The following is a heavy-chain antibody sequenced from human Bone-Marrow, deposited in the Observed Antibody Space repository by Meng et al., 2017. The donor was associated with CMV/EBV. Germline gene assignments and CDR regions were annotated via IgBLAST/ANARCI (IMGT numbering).Heavy chain of an antibody. J-gene: IGHJ3*02. V-gene: IGHV4-39*07. CDR3: ARDKGVVVPAAIGAFAI. D-gene: IGHD2-2*01. CDR2: IYYSGST. Sequence: SETLSLTCTVSGGSISSSSYYWGWIRQPPGKGLEWIGSIYYSGSTYYNPSLKSRVTISVDTSKNQFSLKLSSVTAADTAVYYCARDKGVVVPAAIGAFAIWGQGPRVTRSS. CDR1: GGSISSSSYY.